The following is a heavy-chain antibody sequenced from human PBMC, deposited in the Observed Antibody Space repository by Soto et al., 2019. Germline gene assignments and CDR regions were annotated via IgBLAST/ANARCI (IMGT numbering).Heavy chain of an antibody. CDR3: ARTFTIFPRSVSAPTVWFDH. V-gene: IGHV2-70*01. CDR1: GFSLSTSGMC. D-gene: IGHD3-9*01. J-gene: IGHJ5*02. CDR2: IDWDDDK. Sequence: SGPTLVNPTQTLTLTCTFSGFSLSTSGMCVSWIRQPPGKALEWLALIDWDDDKYYSTSLKTRLTISKDTSKNQVVLTMTNMDPVEKATYYCARTFTIFPRSVSAPTVWFDHWGQGTQVTVSS.